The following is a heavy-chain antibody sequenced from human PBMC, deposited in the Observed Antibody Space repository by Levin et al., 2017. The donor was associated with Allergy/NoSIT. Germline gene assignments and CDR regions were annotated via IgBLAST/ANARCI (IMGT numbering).Heavy chain of an antibody. CDR3: ARDAAYGDHYFDY. D-gene: IGHD4-17*01. CDR2: IKQDGSEK. CDR1: GFTFSSYW. J-gene: IGHJ4*02. V-gene: IGHV3-7*01. Sequence: GESLKISCAASGFTFSSYWMSWVRQAPGKGLEWVANIKQDGSEKYYVDSVKGRFTISRDNAKNSLYLQMNSLRAEDTAVYYCARDAAYGDHYFDYWGQGTLVTVSS.